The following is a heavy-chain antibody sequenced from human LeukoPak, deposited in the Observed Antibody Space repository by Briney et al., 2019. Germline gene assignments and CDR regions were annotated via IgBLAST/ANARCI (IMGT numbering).Heavy chain of an antibody. J-gene: IGHJ4*02. CDR3: ATRYESSGFDY. V-gene: IGHV3-23*01. CDR2: ISGSGGST. D-gene: IGHD3-22*01. CDR1: GFTFSRYA. Sequence: GGSLRLSCTASGFTFSRYARSWVRQAPGKGLEWFSTISGSGGSTYYADSVKGRFTISRDNSKNTLYLQVNSLRAEDTAVYYCATRYESSGFDYWGQGTLVTVSS.